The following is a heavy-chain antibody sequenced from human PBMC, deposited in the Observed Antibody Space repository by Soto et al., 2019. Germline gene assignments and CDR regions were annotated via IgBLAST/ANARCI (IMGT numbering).Heavy chain of an antibody. V-gene: IGHV1-18*01. J-gene: IGHJ4*02. CDR2: ISAYNGNT. D-gene: IGHD3-22*01. CDR3: ARNPRGYYDSCGYYSYFDY. Sequence: ASVKVSCKASGYTFTSYGISWVRQAPGQGLEWMGWISAYNGNTNYAQKLQGRVTMTTDTSTSTAYMELRSLRSDDTAVYYCARNPRGYYDSCGYYSYFDYWGQGTLVTVSS. CDR1: GYTFTSYG.